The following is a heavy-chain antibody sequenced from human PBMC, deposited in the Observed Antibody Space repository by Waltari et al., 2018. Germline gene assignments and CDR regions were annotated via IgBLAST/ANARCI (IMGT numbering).Heavy chain of an antibody. CDR2: ISSGNGKT. J-gene: IGHJ4*02. V-gene: IGHV1-3*01. CDR1: GYTLTSYT. CDR3: ARDLTGYYDDNNGYYYGPSVFDY. D-gene: IGHD3-22*01. Sequence: QVHLAQSGAEVKKPGASVKISCTASGYTLTSYTKHGVRQAHGQRLEWMGWISSGNGKTKYSQQLPGRLTITRDTSASTVYMEMNSVRSEDTAVYYCARDLTGYYDDNNGYYYGPSVFDYWGQGTLVTVSS.